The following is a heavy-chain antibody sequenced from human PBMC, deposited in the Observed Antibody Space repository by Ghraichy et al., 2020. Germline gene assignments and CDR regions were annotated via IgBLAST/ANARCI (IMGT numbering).Heavy chain of an antibody. CDR1: GFTFSNAG. D-gene: IGHD3-3*01. J-gene: IGHJ3*02. CDR2: IKSKTDGGTT. V-gene: IGHV3-15*01. CDR3: TTEDREYDFWSGYFSAKLVRDAFDI. Sequence: LSLTCAASGFTFSNAGMSWVRQAPGKGLEWVGRIKSKTDGGTTDYAAPVKGRFTISRDDSKNTLYLQMNSLKTEDTAVYYCTTEDREYDFWSGYFSAKLVRDAFDIWSQGTMVTVSS.